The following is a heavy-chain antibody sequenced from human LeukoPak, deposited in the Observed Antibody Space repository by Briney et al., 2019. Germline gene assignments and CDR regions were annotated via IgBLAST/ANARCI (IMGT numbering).Heavy chain of an antibody. Sequence: GGSLRLSCAASGFTFSSYGMHWVRQAPGKGLEWVAVIWYDGSNKYYADSVKGRFTISRDNSKNTLYLLMNSLRAEDTAVYYCARDQSPYCGGDCFGSRPSSAFDNWGQGTMVTVSS. V-gene: IGHV3-33*01. CDR3: ARDQSPYCGGDCFGSRPSSAFDN. CDR2: IWYDGSNK. CDR1: GFTFSSYG. D-gene: IGHD2-21*02. J-gene: IGHJ3*02.